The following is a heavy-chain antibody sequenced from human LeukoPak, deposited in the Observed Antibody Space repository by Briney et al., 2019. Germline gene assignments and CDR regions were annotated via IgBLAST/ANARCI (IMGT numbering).Heavy chain of an antibody. Sequence: ASVKVSCKASGGTFSSYAISWVRQAPGQGLEWMGRIIPILGIANYAQKFQGRVTITADKSTSIVYMELGSLRSEDTAVYYCARVFRQSSGYHIDWFDPWGQGTLVTVSS. CDR3: ARVFRQSSGYHIDWFDP. J-gene: IGHJ5*02. V-gene: IGHV1-69*04. CDR1: GGTFSSYA. D-gene: IGHD3-22*01. CDR2: IIPILGIA.